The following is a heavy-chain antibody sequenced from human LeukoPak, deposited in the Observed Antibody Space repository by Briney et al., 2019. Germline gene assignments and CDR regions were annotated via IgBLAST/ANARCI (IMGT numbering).Heavy chain of an antibody. J-gene: IGHJ4*02. CDR3: ARDYYGSGSYGRFDS. CDR1: GFSFSTYG. CDR2: IRYDGSSK. Sequence: GGSLRLSCAASGFSFSTYGMHWVRQAPGKGLEWVAFIRYDGSSKYYADSVKGRFTISRDNSKNTLYLQMNSLRVEDTAVYYCARDYYGSGSYGRFDSWGQGTLVTVSS. D-gene: IGHD3-10*01. V-gene: IGHV3-30*02.